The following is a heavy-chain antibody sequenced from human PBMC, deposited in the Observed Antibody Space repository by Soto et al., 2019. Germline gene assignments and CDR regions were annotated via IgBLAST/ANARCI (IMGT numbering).Heavy chain of an antibody. V-gene: IGHV2-5*02. CDR1: GFSLSTSGVG. D-gene: IGHD2-15*01. CDR3: AHSLGYCSGGSCYPDYYYYYYMDV. Sequence: QITLKESGPTLVKPTQPLTLTCTFSGFSLSTSGVGVGWIRQPPGKALEWLALIYWDDDKRYSPSLKSRLTITKDTSKNQVVLTMTNMDPVDTATYYCAHSLGYCSGGSCYPDYYYYYYMDVWGKGTTVTVSS. CDR2: IYWDDDK. J-gene: IGHJ6*03.